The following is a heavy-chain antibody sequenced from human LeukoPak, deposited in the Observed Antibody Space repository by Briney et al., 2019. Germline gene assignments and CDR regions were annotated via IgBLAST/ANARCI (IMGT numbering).Heavy chain of an antibody. CDR2: INPNTVGT. V-gene: IGHV1-2*02. D-gene: IGHD2-2*01. J-gene: IGHJ4*02. Sequence: ASVKVSCKPSRYTFTGNYMQSVRQAHGQGRESMGWINPNTVGTNYAQKFQGRVTMTRDTSISTAYIELSRLRSNDTAVYYCARDLTVVVPAAIGYWGQGNLVTVSS. CDR3: ARDLTVVVPAAIGY. CDR1: RYTFTGNY.